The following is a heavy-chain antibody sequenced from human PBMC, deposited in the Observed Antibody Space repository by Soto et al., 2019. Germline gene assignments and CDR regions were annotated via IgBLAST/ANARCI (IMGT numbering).Heavy chain of an antibody. CDR2: ISAYNGNT. CDR1: GYTFTSYG. V-gene: IGHV1-18*01. CDR3: ARAPYYDFWSGSSSYYFDY. D-gene: IGHD3-3*01. J-gene: IGHJ4*02. Sequence: ASVKVSCKASGYTFTSYGISWVRQAPGQGLEWMGWISAYNGNTNYAQKLQGRVTMTTDASTSTAYMELRSLRSDDTAVYYCARAPYYDFWSGSSSYYFDYWGQGTLVTVSS.